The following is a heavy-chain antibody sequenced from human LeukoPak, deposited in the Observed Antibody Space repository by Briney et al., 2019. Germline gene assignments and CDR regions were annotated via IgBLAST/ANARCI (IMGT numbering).Heavy chain of an antibody. CDR1: GYTFTSYG. Sequence: ASVKVSCKASGYTFTSYGISWVRQAPGQRLEWMGWINAGNGNTKYSQEFQGRVTITRDTSASTAYMELSSLRSEDMAVYYCARDGSSGWYSDYFDYWGQGTLVTVSS. V-gene: IGHV1-3*03. J-gene: IGHJ4*02. CDR2: INAGNGNT. D-gene: IGHD6-19*01. CDR3: ARDGSSGWYSDYFDY.